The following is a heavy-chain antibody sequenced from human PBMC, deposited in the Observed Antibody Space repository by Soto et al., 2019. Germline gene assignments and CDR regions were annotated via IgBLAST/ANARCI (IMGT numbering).Heavy chain of an antibody. Sequence: GGSLRLSCAASGFTFSSYGMHWVRQAPGKRLEWVAVIWYDGSNKYYADSVKGRFTISRDNSKNTLYLQMNSLRSEDTAVYYCAIGRYNRTWYYAFDYWGQGTLVTVSS. CDR2: IWYDGSNK. CDR3: AIGRYNRTWYYAFDY. J-gene: IGHJ4*02. CDR1: GFTFSSYG. D-gene: IGHD6-13*01. V-gene: IGHV3-30*02.